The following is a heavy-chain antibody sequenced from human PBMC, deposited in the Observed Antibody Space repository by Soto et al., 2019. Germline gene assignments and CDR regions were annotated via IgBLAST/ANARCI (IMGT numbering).Heavy chain of an antibody. CDR2: INPKSGGT. D-gene: IGHD2-8*01. CDR3: ARGHSTDCSNGVCSFFYNHEMDV. CDR1: GYSFTDYH. Sequence: QVQLVQSGAEVKKPGASVKVSCKASGYSFTDYHVHWVRQAPGQGLEWLGRINPKSGGTSTAQKFQGWVTMPRDTSINTAYMDLTRLRSDDTAAYYCARGHSTDCSNGVCSFFYNHEMDVWGQGTTITV. J-gene: IGHJ6*02. V-gene: IGHV1-2*04.